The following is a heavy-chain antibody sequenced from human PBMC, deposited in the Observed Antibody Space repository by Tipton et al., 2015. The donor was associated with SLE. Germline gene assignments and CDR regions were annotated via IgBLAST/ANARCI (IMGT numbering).Heavy chain of an antibody. D-gene: IGHD3-3*01. CDR3: ARGWDYDFWSGYADY. CDR1: GGSISSGGHY. Sequence: TLSLTCTVSGGSISSGGHYWSWLRQLPGKGLEWLGYLYYSGSTAYNPSLKSRVTISIDSSKNQFSLKLTSVTAADTAVYYCARGWDYDFWSGYADYWGQGTLVTVSS. V-gene: IGHV4-31*03. CDR2: LYYSGST. J-gene: IGHJ4*02.